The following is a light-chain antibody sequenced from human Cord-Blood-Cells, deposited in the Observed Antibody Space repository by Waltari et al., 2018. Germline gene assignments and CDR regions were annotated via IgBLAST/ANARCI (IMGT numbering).Light chain of an antibody. Sequence: EIVMTQSPPTLSVSTGDRATPSCRASQSVSSNLAWYQQKPGQAPRLLIYGAATRATGIPARFSGSGSGTEFTLTISSLQSEDFAVYYCQQYNNWPPLTFGGGTKVEIK. V-gene: IGKV3-15*01. J-gene: IGKJ4*01. CDR2: GAA. CDR3: QQYNNWPPLT. CDR1: QSVSSN.